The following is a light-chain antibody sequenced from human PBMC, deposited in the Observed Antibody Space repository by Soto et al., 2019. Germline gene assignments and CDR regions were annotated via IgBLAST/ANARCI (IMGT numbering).Light chain of an antibody. CDR1: QSMSSW. V-gene: IGKV1-5*03. Sequence: DIQMTQSPSTLSASVGDRVTITCRASQSMSSWLAWYQQKPVKAPKLLIYKASSLESGVPSRFSGSGSGTEFTLTNISLQPDDFATYYCQQYNSYSPTFGQGTKVEIK. J-gene: IGKJ1*01. CDR3: QQYNSYSPT. CDR2: KAS.